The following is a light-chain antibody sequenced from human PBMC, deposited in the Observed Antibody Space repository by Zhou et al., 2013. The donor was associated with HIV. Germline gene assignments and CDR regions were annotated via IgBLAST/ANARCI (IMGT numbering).Light chain of an antibody. Sequence: EIILTQSPVTLSLTPGERAALSCRASQSVGYELAWYQHKPGQAPRLLIYDTSSRATGIPDRFSGSGSGTDFTLTISRLEPEDFAVYYCQQYGTSLGLTFGGGTKVEIK. CDR1: QSVGYE. V-gene: IGKV3-20*01. CDR3: QQYGTSLGLT. J-gene: IGKJ4*01. CDR2: DTS.